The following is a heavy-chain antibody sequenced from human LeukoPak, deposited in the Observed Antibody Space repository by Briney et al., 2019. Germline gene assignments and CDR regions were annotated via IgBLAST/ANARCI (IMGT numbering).Heavy chain of an antibody. J-gene: IGHJ6*03. Sequence: GGSLRLSCAASGFTFSSYWMRWVRQARGKGLEWVANIKQDGSEKYYVDSVKGRFTISRDNAKNSLYLQMNSLGAEATAVYYCAKSPVRGVHYYMDVWGKGTTVTISS. V-gene: IGHV3-7*01. CDR1: GFTFSSYW. CDR3: AKSPVRGVHYYMDV. CDR2: IKQDGSEK. D-gene: IGHD3-10*01.